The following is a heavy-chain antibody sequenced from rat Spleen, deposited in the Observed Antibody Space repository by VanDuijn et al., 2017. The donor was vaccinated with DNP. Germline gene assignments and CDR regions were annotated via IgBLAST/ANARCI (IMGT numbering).Heavy chain of an antibody. Sequence: EVQLVESGGGLVQPGNSLKLSCAASGFTFSDYAMAWVRQSPKKGLEWVATIIYDGTTTYYRGSVKGRFTISRDNANGTLYLQMDNLRSEDTATYFCARGTLRLRAMDAWGQGTSVTVSS. V-gene: IGHV5S10*01. J-gene: IGHJ4*01. CDR2: IIYDGTTT. CDR3: ARGTLRLRAMDA. D-gene: IGHD1-6*01. CDR1: GFTFSDYA.